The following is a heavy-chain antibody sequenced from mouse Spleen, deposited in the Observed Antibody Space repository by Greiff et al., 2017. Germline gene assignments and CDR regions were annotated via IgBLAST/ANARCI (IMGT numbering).Heavy chain of an antibody. D-gene: IGHD1-1*01. Sequence: VQLQQSGAELVRPGASVKLSCTASGFNIKDDYMHWVKQRPEQGLEWIGWIDPENGDTEYASKFQGKATITADTSSNTAYLQLSSLTSEDTAVYYCTTCYYGSNPCAMDYWGQGTSVTVSS. CDR3: TTCYYGSNPCAMDY. CDR1: GFNIKDDY. CDR2: IDPENGDT. V-gene: IGHV14-4*01. J-gene: IGHJ4*01.